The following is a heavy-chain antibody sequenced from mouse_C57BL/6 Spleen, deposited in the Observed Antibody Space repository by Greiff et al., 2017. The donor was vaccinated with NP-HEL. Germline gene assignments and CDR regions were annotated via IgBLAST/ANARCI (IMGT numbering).Heavy chain of an antibody. V-gene: IGHV1-52*01. J-gene: IGHJ4*01. CDR2: IDPSDSDT. CDR3: ARSGYDYDEGDAMDY. D-gene: IGHD2-4*01. CDR1: GYTFTSYW. Sequence: VQLQQPGAELVRPGSSVKLSCKASGYTFTSYWMHWVKQRPIQGLEWIGNIDPSDSDTHYNQKFKDKATLTVDKSSSTAYMQLSSLTSEDSAVYYCARSGYDYDEGDAMDYWGQGTSVTVSS.